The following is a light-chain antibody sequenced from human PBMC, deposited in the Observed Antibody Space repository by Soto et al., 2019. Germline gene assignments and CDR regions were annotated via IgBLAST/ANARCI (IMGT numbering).Light chain of an antibody. CDR1: KNDIGVYDF. J-gene: IGLJ1*01. V-gene: IGLV2-8*01. CDR2: QVV. Sequence: ARTQAPSASGSPGLSATISYTGTKNDIGVYDFVSWYQHHPGKAPRLIIYQVVQRPSGVPDRFSGSKSGNTASLTVSELKAADEADYFCKSYAGSNPYVFGSGTKVTVL. CDR3: KSYAGSNPYV.